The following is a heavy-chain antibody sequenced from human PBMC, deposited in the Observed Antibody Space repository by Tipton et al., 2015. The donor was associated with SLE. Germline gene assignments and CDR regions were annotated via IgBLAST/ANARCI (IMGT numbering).Heavy chain of an antibody. CDR3: ARGGIGYGMDV. Sequence: SLRLSCAASGFTVSSNYMNWVRQAPGKGLEWVSYISSSGSTIYYADSVKGRFTISRDNAKNSLYLQMNSLRAEDTAVYYCARGGIGYGMDVWGQGTTVTVSS. J-gene: IGHJ6*02. CDR1: GFTVSSNY. D-gene: IGHD6-13*01. CDR2: ISSSGSTI. V-gene: IGHV3-48*03.